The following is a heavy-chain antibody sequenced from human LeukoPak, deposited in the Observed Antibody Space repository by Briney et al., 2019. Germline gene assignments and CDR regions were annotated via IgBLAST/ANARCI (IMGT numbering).Heavy chain of an antibody. J-gene: IGHJ4*02. CDR1: GFTFSSYG. Sequence: GGSLRLSCAASGFTFSSYGMHWVRQAPGKGLEWVAVISYDGSNKYYADSVKGRFTISRDNSKNTLYLQMNSLRAEDTAVYYCAKDDPNSQALSRGRYYYDSSGYCPDYWGQGTLVTVSS. CDR2: ISYDGSNK. V-gene: IGHV3-30*18. CDR3: AKDDPNSQALSRGRYYYDSSGYCPDY. D-gene: IGHD3-22*01.